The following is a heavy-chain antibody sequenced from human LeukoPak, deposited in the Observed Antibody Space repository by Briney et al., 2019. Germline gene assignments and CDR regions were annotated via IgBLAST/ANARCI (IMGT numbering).Heavy chain of an antibody. V-gene: IGHV3-23*01. CDR1: GFTFSSYV. D-gene: IGHD2-21*02. CDR2: ISGSGGST. CDR3: AKVGFMVTRHHDAFAF. Sequence: GGSLRLSCVVSGFTFSSYVVSWVRQAPGKGLEWVSAISGSGGSTYYADSVKGRFTISRDNSKNTLYLQMNSLRAEDTAVYYCAKVGFMVTRHHDAFAFWRQGTMVTVSS. J-gene: IGHJ3*01.